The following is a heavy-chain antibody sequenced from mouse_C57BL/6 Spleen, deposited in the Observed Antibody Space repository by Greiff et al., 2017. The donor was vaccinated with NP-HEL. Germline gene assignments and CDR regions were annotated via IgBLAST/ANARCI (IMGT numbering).Heavy chain of an antibody. D-gene: IGHD1-1*01. V-gene: IGHV3-8*01. CDR2: ISYSGST. Sequence: EVQLQQSGPGLAKPSQTLSLTCSVTGYSITSDYWNWIRKFPGNKLEYMGYISYSGSTYYNPSLKSRISISRDTSKNQYYLQLNSVTTEDTATYYCARYSSGSSHYYYAMDYWGQGTSVTVSS. CDR3: ARYSSGSSHYYYAMDY. J-gene: IGHJ4*01. CDR1: GYSITSDY.